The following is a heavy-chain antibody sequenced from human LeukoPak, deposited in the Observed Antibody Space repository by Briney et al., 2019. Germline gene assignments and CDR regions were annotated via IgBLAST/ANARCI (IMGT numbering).Heavy chain of an antibody. Sequence: ASAKDSCKASGYTFTDYYLHWVRPAPGHGLEWMGWINPKTGVTKYAQDFQGRVTMTRDTSISTAYMEVSRLRSDDTAVFYCARDLAMYSPHFDYWGQGTLVTVSS. CDR3: ARDLAMYSPHFDY. CDR1: GYTFTDYY. CDR2: INPKTGVT. D-gene: IGHD1-26*01. J-gene: IGHJ4*02. V-gene: IGHV1-2*02.